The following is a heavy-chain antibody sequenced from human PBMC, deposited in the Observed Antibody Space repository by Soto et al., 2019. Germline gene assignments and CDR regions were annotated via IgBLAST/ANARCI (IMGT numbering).Heavy chain of an antibody. CDR1: SGSISSSNW. J-gene: IGHJ4*02. CDR2: IYHSGST. CDR3: AKGYNYGYGDY. D-gene: IGHD5-18*01. Sequence: LRRTLSLTCAVPSGSISSSNWWSWVRQPPGKGLEWIGEIYHSGSTNYNPSLKSRVTMTTDTSTSTAYMELRSLRSADTAVYFCAKGYNYGYGDYWGLGTLVTVSS. V-gene: IGHV4-4*01.